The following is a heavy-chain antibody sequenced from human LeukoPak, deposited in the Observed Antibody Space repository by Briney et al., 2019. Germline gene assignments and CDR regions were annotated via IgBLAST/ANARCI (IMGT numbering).Heavy chain of an antibody. Sequence: GGSLRLSCAASGYYWMHWVRQAPGKGLVWVSHINSDGSWTSYADSVKGRFTISKDNAKNTVYLQMNSLRAEDTAVYYCVSFYETYWGRGTLVTVSS. CDR3: VSFYETY. V-gene: IGHV3-74*01. J-gene: IGHJ4*02. CDR2: INSDGSWT. CDR1: GYYW. D-gene: IGHD2/OR15-2a*01.